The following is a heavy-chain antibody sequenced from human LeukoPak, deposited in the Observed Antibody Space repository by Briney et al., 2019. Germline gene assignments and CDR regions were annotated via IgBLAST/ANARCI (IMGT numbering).Heavy chain of an antibody. CDR3: AREMPDYYDSSGYRYWYFDL. V-gene: IGHV4-4*07. D-gene: IGHD3-22*01. Sequence: SETLSLTCTVSGGSISSYYWSWLRQPAGKGLEWIGRIYTSGSTNYNPSLKSRVTMSVDTSKNQFSLKLSSVTAADTAVYYCAREMPDYYDSSGYRYWYFDLWGRGTLVTVSS. CDR2: IYTSGST. CDR1: GGSISSYY. J-gene: IGHJ2*01.